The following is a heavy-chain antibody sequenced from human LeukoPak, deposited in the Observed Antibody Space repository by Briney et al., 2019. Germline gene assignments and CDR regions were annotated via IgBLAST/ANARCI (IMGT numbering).Heavy chain of an antibody. CDR2: IVVGSGNT. CDR3: AAGNYYDSNGYYPYAFDI. V-gene: IGHV1-58*01. D-gene: IGHD3-22*01. CDR1: GLIFSRSA. J-gene: IGHJ3*02. Sequence: SVKVSCKASGLIFSRSAVQWVRQARGQRLEWIGWIVVGSGNTNYAQKFQERVTMTRDMSTGTAYMELSSLRSEDTAVYYCAAGNYYDSNGYYPYAFDIWGQGTMVTVSS.